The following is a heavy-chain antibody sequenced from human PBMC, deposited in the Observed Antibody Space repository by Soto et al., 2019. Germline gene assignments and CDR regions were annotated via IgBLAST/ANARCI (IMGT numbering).Heavy chain of an antibody. CDR1: EGTFSSYA. CDR3: ARASRPRSRYSYGPPSVGFDY. D-gene: IGHD5-18*01. V-gene: IGHV1-69*12. CDR2: MIPIFGTV. J-gene: IGHJ4*02. Sequence: QVQLVQSGAEVKKPGSSVKVSCKASEGTFSSYAISWVRQAPGQGLGWMGGMIPIFGTVNYAQKFQGRVTITAPDSTNTAYMGLGSVRSEDTAVYYCARASRPRSRYSYGPPSVGFDYWGKGTLVAVSS.